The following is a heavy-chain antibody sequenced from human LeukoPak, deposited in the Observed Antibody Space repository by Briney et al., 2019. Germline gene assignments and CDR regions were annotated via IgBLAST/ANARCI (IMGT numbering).Heavy chain of an antibody. J-gene: IGHJ4*02. CDR1: KFAFSSYA. CDR2: ISYDGSNK. CDR3: ASPTGYDSPLED. D-gene: IGHD5-12*01. Sequence: PGGSLRLSCAASKFAFSSYAMSWVRQAPGKGLEWVAVISYDGSNKYYADSVKGRFTISRDNSKNTLYLQMNSLRAEDTAVYYCASPTGYDSPLEDWGQGTLVTVSS. V-gene: IGHV3-30-3*01.